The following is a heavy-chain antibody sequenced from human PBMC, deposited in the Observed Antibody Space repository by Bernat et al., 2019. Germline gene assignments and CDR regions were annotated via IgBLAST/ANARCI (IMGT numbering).Heavy chain of an antibody. CDR1: GGSFSSGEYC. J-gene: IGHJ6*03. CDR3: ARNPRYDYYVDV. Sequence: QVQLQESGPGLFKPSPTLSLTCTVSGGSFSSGEYCWSWIRQPPGKGLEWSGYLYYSGTTYYNPSLKSRVTISVDTSKNQFYQELSSVTAADTSVYYCARNPRYDYYVDVWGKGTTFTVFS. V-gene: IGHV4-30-4*01. CDR2: LYYSGTT.